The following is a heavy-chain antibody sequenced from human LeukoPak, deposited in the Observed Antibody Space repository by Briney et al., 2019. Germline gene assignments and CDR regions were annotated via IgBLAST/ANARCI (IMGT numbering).Heavy chain of an antibody. CDR3: ARGLITGTPGQQFNWFDP. J-gene: IGHJ5*02. Sequence: PGGSLRLSCAASGFSFSDYYMSWIRQAPGKGLEWVSYISSSGSTIYYADSVKGRFTISRDNAKNSLYLQMNSLRAEDTAVYYCARGLITGTPGQQFNWFDPWGQGTLVTVSS. D-gene: IGHD1-7*01. V-gene: IGHV3-11*04. CDR2: ISSSGSTI. CDR1: GFSFSDYY.